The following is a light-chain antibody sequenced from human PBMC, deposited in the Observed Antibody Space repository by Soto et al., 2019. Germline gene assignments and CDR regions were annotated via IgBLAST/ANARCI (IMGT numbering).Light chain of an antibody. CDR2: RDS. Sequence: SYELTQPLSVSVALGQTARITCGGNNIGSKNVHWYQQKPGQAPVLVIYRDSNRPSGIPERFSGSNSGNTATLTISRAQAGDEADYYGQVWDSSTRVVFGGGTKVTVL. V-gene: IGLV3-9*01. J-gene: IGLJ2*01. CDR1: NIGSKN. CDR3: QVWDSSTRVV.